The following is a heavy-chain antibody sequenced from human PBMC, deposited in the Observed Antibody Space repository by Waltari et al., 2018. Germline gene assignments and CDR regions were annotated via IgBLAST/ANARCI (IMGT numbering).Heavy chain of an antibody. CDR3: ATGGRIHDPSYFDY. V-gene: IGHV3-74*01. D-gene: IGHD1-1*01. J-gene: IGHJ4*02. CDR1: GFTFSNYW. Sequence: EVQLVESGGVLVQPGGSLRLSCAVSGFTFSNYWMHWVRQAPGQGLVWVSRIDSDGSTTNYADSVKDRFTISRDNAQNTVYLQMNSLRAEDAAVYHCATGGRIHDPSYFDYWGPGTRVTVSS. CDR2: IDSDGSTT.